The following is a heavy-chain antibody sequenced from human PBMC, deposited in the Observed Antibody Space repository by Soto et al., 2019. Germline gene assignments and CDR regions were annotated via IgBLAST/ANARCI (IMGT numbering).Heavy chain of an antibody. V-gene: IGHV3-23*01. Sequence: EVQLLESGGGLVQPGGSLRLSCAASGFTFSSYAMSWVRQAPGKGLEWVSAISDSGGRIYYADSVKGRFTISRDKSKNTLYLQGNSPRAEDTAVYYCAKARVQLLFDYWGQGTLVTVSS. CDR1: GFTFSSYA. CDR2: ISDSGGRI. CDR3: AKARVQLLFDY. D-gene: IGHD5-18*01. J-gene: IGHJ4*02.